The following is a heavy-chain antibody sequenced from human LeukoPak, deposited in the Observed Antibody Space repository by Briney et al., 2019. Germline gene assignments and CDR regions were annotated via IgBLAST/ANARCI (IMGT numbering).Heavy chain of an antibody. J-gene: IGHJ4*02. D-gene: IGHD1/OR15-1a*01. CDR1: GGSISTYF. Sequence: SETLSLTCSVSGGSISTYFWSWIRQPPGKGLEWIGYIHDSGSTNYNPSLKSRVTISVDTSKNQFSLKLSSVTAADTAVYYCARQTGTVTSIGYWGQGALVTVSS. CDR3: ARQTGTVTSIGY. V-gene: IGHV4-59*01. CDR2: IHDSGST.